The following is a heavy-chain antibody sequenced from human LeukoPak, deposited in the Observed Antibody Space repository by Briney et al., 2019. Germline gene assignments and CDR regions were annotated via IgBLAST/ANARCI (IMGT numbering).Heavy chain of an antibody. J-gene: IGHJ3*02. CDR3: ARGSSTNSDAFDI. CDR2: IRIKTNSYAT. V-gene: IGHV3-73*01. CDR1: GFTFSGSD. Sequence: GGSLRLSCAASGFTFSGSDMHWVRQASGKGLEWVGRIRIKTNSYATAYAASVKGRFTISRDDSKNTAYLQMNSLKTEDTAVYYCARGSSTNSDAFDIWGRGTMVTVSS. D-gene: IGHD2-2*01.